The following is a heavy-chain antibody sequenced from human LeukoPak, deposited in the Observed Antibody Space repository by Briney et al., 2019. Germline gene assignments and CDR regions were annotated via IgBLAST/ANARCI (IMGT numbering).Heavy chain of an antibody. CDR1: GVSISTYY. V-gene: IGHV4-59*13. D-gene: IGHD4/OR15-4a*01. CDR2: IHYSGST. J-gene: IGHJ4*02. CDR3: ARDAGATAY. Sequence: SETLSLTCTVSGVSISTYYWTWVRQSPGKGLEWIGYIHYSGSTSYNPSLKSRVTISVDTSKNQFSLKLTSVTSADTAVYYCARDAGATAYWGQGALVTVSS.